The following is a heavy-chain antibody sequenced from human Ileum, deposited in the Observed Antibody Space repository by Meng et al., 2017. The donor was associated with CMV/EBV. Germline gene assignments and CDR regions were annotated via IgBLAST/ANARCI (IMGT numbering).Heavy chain of an antibody. Sequence: CAVSGVSISTDNWCTWVRQPPGKGLEWIGEIYHTGRTNSNPSLNSRLIISVDKSKNEVSLKLISATAADTAIYYCARDSSGHDWGSYWGHGALVTVSS. CDR1: GVSISTDNW. CDR2: IYHTGRT. D-gene: IGHD5-12*01. V-gene: IGHV4-4*02. CDR3: ARDSSGHDWGSY. J-gene: IGHJ4*01.